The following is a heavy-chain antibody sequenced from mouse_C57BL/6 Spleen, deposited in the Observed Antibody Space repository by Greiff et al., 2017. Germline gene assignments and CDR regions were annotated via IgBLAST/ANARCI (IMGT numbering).Heavy chain of an antibody. Sequence: DVKLVESGGDLVKPGGSLKLSCAASGFTFSSYGMSWVRQTPDKRLEWVATISSGGSYTYYPDSVKGRFTISRDNAKNTLYLQMSSLKSEDTAMYYFARPPNGFYAMGCWGKGPSVTVSS. CDR1: GFTFSSYG. J-gene: IGHJ4*01. CDR3: ARPPNGFYAMGC. CDR2: ISSGGSYT. V-gene: IGHV5-6*02.